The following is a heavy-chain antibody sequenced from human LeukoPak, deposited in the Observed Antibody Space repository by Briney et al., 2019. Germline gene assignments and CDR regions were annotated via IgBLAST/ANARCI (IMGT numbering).Heavy chain of an antibody. V-gene: IGHV5-51*01. Sequence: GASVKISCKASGYTFTSSWIGWVRQMPGKGPEWMVIINPADSDTRYSPSFQGQVTVSADKSFNTAYLQWSSLKASDTAMYYCVRPASTGYYEYWGQGTLVTVSS. D-gene: IGHD3-9*01. CDR1: GYTFTSSW. CDR3: VRPASTGYYEY. CDR2: INPADSDT. J-gene: IGHJ4*02.